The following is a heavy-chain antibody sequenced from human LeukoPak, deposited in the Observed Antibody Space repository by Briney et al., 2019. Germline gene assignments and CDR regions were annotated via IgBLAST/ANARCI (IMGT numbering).Heavy chain of an antibody. D-gene: IGHD3-10*01. J-gene: IGHJ3*02. Sequence: GGSLRLSCAASGFSFSSYWMYWVRQVAGKGLVWVSRIKSDGSSTSYADSVKGRFTISRDNSKNTLYLQMNSLRAEDTAVYYCAKDLGPDYYGSGSYYFDAFDIWGQGTMVTVSS. CDR2: IKSDGSST. V-gene: IGHV3-74*01. CDR1: GFSFSSYW. CDR3: AKDLGPDYYGSGSYYFDAFDI.